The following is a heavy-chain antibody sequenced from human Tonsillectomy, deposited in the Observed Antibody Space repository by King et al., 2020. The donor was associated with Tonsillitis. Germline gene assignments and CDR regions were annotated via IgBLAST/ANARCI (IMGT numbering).Heavy chain of an antibody. Sequence: VQLVESGGGVVQPGGSLRLSCAASGLTFSTYGMHWVRQAPGKGLEWVAFIWYDGINKYYADSVKGRFTISRDNSKNTLYLQMNSLRGEDTAVYYCAKGGTTHYYYGMDVWGQGTTVTVSS. D-gene: IGHD4-17*01. CDR3: AKGGTTHYYYGMDV. J-gene: IGHJ6*02. CDR2: IWYDGINK. V-gene: IGHV3-30*02. CDR1: GLTFSTYG.